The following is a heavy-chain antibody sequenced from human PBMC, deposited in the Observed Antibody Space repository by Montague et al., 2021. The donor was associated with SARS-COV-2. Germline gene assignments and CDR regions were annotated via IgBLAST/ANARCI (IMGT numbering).Heavy chain of an antibody. V-gene: IGHV4-4*02. CDR3: GGTWVYFSPVDV. Sequence: SETLFLTCAVSGGSISSREWWSWVRQPPGKGLEWIGEIHQSEGGXTNXXXXLKSRVTISIDQSKNYFSLNLTSMTAADTAVYYCGGTWVYFSPVDVWGQGTTVIVSS. J-gene: IGHJ6*02. D-gene: IGHD3-3*01. CDR2: IHQSEGGXT. CDR1: GGSISSREW.